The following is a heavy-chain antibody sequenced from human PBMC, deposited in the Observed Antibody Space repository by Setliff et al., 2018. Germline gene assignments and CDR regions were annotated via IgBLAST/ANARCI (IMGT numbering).Heavy chain of an antibody. V-gene: IGHV1-3*01. CDR2: INPGNGNT. CDR3: ARGHPDCSSTSCYQYYFDY. J-gene: IGHJ4*02. CDR1: GYTFTDYA. Sequence: GASVKVSCKASGYTFTDYAMHWVRQAPGQRLEWMGWINPGNGNTKYSQKFQGRVTITRDTSASTAYMELSSLRSEDTAVYYCARGHPDCSSTSCYQYYFDYWGQGTRVTVSS. D-gene: IGHD2-2*01.